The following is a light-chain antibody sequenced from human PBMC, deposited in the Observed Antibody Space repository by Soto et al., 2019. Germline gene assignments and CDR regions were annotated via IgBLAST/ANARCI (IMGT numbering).Light chain of an antibody. CDR2: ENN. V-gene: IGLV1-40*01. CDR1: SSNIGAGYE. J-gene: IGLJ1*01. CDR3: PSYDSSLSGYV. Sequence: QSVLTQPPSVSAARGQRVTISCTGSSSNIGAGYEAHWYQQVPGTAPKLLIYENNNRPSGVPDRFSGSKSGTSASLAITGLQAEDEAEYYCPSYDSSLSGYVFGTGTKLTVL.